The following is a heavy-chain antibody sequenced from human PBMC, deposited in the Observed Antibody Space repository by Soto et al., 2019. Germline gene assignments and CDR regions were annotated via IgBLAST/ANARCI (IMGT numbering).Heavy chain of an antibody. D-gene: IGHD3-22*01. CDR1: GGSISSGGYY. J-gene: IGHJ4*02. Sequence: QVQLQESGPGLVKPSQTLSLTCTVSGGSISSGGYYWSWIRQHPGKGLEWIGYIYYSGSTYYNPSLKSRVTISVDPSKNQLSLKLSSVTAADTAVYYGARDWREDSSGAEAFDYWGQGTLVTVSS. V-gene: IGHV4-31*03. CDR2: IYYSGST. CDR3: ARDWREDSSGAEAFDY.